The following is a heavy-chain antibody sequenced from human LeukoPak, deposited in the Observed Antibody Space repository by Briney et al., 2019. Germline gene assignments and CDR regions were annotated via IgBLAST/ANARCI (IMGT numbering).Heavy chain of an antibody. V-gene: IGHV3-9*03. CDR2: ISWNSGTI. CDR1: GFMFGEYS. CDR3: AKDGGAYSSSAGWFDP. D-gene: IGHD3-22*01. Sequence: PGGSLRLSCAASGFMFGEYSMHWVRQAPGKGLEWVSGISWNSGTIGYADSVKGRFTISRDNAKNSLYLQMSSPRPEDMGVYYCAKDGGAYSSSAGWFDPWGQGTRVTVSS. J-gene: IGHJ5*02.